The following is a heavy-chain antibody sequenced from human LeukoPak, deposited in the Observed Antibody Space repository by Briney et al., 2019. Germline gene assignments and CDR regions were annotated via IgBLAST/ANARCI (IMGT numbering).Heavy chain of an antibody. D-gene: IGHD3-22*01. CDR2: ISYDGSNK. J-gene: IGHJ3*02. Sequence: GRSLRLSCAASGFTFSNYAMHWVRQAPGKGLEWVAVISYDGSNKYYADSVKGRFTISRDNSKNTLYLQMNSLRAEDTAVCYCARDLYDSSESAFDIWGQGTMVTVSS. CDR1: GFTFSNYA. CDR3: ARDLYDSSESAFDI. V-gene: IGHV3-30-3*01.